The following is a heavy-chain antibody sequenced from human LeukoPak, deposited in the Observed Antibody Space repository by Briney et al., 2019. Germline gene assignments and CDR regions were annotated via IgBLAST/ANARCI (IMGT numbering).Heavy chain of an antibody. Sequence: GGSLRLSCAASGFTFTSYSLNWVRQAPGKGLEWVSYISPTTIYYADSVRRRFTFSRDDAKNSLYLQINSLRADDTAIYYCPRDTPYSFDYWGQGTLVTVSS. CDR3: PRDTPYSFDY. J-gene: IGHJ4*02. CDR2: ISPTTI. V-gene: IGHV3-48*01. D-gene: IGHD2-15*01. CDR1: GFTFTSYS.